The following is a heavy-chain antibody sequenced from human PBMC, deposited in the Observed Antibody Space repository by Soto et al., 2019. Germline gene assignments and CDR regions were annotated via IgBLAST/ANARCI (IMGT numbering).Heavy chain of an antibody. D-gene: IGHD2-2*01. Sequence: GGSLRLSCGASGFTFSSYSMNWVRQAPGKGLEWASYITSKSSTIKYADSVQGRFTVSRDNAKNSLYLQLNSLRDDDTAVYFCAKEKEACSETSCSLSHFVSWGQGT. V-gene: IGHV3-48*02. CDR2: ITSKSSTI. CDR3: AKEKEACSETSCSLSHFVS. J-gene: IGHJ5*02. CDR1: GFTFSSYS.